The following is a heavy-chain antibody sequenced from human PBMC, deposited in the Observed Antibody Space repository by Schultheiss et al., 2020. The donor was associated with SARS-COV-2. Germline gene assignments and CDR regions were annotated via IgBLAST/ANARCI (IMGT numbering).Heavy chain of an antibody. CDR2: IYHSGST. D-gene: IGHD2-2*01. J-gene: IGHJ4*02. CDR3: ARGGRPAAGVIDY. V-gene: IGHV4-30-2*01. Sequence: SETLSLTCAVSGGSISSGGYSWSWIRQPPGKGLEWIGYIYHSGSTYYNPSLKSRVTISVDTSKNQFSLKLSSVTAADTAVYYCARGGRPAAGVIDYWGQGTLVTVSS. CDR1: GGSISSGGYS.